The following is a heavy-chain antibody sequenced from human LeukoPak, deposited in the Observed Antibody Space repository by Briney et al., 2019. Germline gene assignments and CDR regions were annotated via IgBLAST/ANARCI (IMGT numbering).Heavy chain of an antibody. J-gene: IGHJ4*02. CDR2: IYHSGST. Sequence: PSETLSLTCAVSGGSISRSIWWSWVRQPPGKGLEWIGEIYHSGSTNYNPSLKSRVTISADKSKNQFSLKLSSVTAADTAVYYCARDKRQASGRGLDYWGQGTLVTVSS. CDR1: GGSISRSIW. V-gene: IGHV4-4*02. D-gene: IGHD1-1*01. CDR3: ARDKRQASGRGLDY.